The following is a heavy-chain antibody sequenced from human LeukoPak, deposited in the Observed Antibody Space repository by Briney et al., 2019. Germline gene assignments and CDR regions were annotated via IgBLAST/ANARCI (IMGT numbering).Heavy chain of an antibody. J-gene: IGHJ4*02. D-gene: IGHD4-17*01. Sequence: GGPLRLSCAASGFTFSSYSMNWVRQAPGEGLEWVSYISGSSSSVFYADSVKGRLTISRDNAKNSLYLQMNSLRAEDTAVYYCARDYYGDYSFDYWGQGTLVTVSS. CDR2: ISGSSSSV. CDR3: ARDYYGDYSFDY. V-gene: IGHV3-48*01. CDR1: GFTFSSYS.